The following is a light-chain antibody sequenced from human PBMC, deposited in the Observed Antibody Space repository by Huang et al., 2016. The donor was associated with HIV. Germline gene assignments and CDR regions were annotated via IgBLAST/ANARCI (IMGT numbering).Light chain of an antibody. V-gene: IGKV3-15*01. CDR1: QIVSSH. CDR2: AAS. Sequence: ETVMTQSPVTLSVSPGDRASLSCRSSQIVSSHLAWYQQNPGQAPRLLIYAASTRATGVPARCSGSGAGTEFTLTISTLQSEDSAVYYCQQYNDFRSTFGPGTRVEIK. CDR3: QQYNDFRST. J-gene: IGKJ3*01.